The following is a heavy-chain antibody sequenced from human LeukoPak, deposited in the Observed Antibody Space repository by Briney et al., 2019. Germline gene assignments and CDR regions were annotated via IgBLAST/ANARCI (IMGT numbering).Heavy chain of an antibody. J-gene: IGHJ4*02. V-gene: IGHV3-20*04. CDR1: GFTFDDYG. CDR2: INWNGGST. CDR3: ARDRGGYSYGQKFDY. D-gene: IGHD5-18*01. Sequence: GGSLRLSCAASGFTFDDYGMSWVRQAPGKGLEWVSGINWNGGSTGYADSVKGRFTISRDNAKNSLYLQMNSLRAEDAALYYCARDRGGYSYGQKFDYWGQGTLVTVSS.